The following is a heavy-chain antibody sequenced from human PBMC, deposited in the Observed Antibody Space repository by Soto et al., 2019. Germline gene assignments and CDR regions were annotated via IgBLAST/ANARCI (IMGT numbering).Heavy chain of an antibody. D-gene: IGHD3-9*01. CDR2: IYYSGST. CDR1: GGSISSGGYY. V-gene: IGHV4-31*03. Sequence: SETLSLTCTVSGGSISSGGYYWSWIRQHPGKGLEWIGYIYYSGSTYYNPSLKSRVTISVDTSKNQFSLKLSSVTAADTAVYYCARGLTSGYQNYYFDYWGQGTLVTVSS. CDR3: ARGLTSGYQNYYFDY. J-gene: IGHJ4*02.